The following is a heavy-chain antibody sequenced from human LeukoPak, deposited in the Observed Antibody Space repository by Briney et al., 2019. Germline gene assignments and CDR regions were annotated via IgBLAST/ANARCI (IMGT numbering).Heavy chain of an antibody. V-gene: IGHV3-23*01. J-gene: IGHJ3*02. CDR1: GVTLSTYA. Sequence: PGGSLRLSCAASGVTLSTYAMSWARQAPGKGLEWVSGISSSGSGDNTYYADSVKGRFTISRDSSKNTLFLHMNTLRAEDTAVYYCAKDRSDYGGYPPGAFDIWGQGTMVTVSS. CDR3: AKDRSDYGGYPPGAFDI. D-gene: IGHD4-17*01. CDR2: ISSSGSGDNT.